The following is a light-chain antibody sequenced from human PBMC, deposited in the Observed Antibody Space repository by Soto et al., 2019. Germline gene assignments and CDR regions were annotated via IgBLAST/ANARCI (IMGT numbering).Light chain of an antibody. Sequence: EIVMTQSPATLSVSPGERATLSCRASQSVSSNLAWYQQKPGLAPRLLIYDASARATGIPARFSGSGSGTEFTLTISSLQSEDFAVYYCQQYNNWPPWPFGQGTKVEIK. CDR1: QSVSSN. J-gene: IGKJ1*01. CDR3: QQYNNWPPWP. V-gene: IGKV3-15*01. CDR2: DAS.